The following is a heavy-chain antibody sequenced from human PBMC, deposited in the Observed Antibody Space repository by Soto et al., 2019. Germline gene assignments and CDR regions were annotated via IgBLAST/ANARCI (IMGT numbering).Heavy chain of an antibody. CDR3: ARSGYSFAWGY. D-gene: IGHD5-18*01. Sequence: EVQLVESGGGLFPPGGSLRLSCAASGFLVNSAYMTWVRQAPGKGLEWLSMINSDGSTLYAESVKGRFTISRDNSKNRLDLQMNSLRAEDTAMYYCARSGYSFAWGYWGQGTLVIVTS. J-gene: IGHJ4*02. CDR1: GFLVNSAY. V-gene: IGHV3-53*01. CDR2: INSDGST.